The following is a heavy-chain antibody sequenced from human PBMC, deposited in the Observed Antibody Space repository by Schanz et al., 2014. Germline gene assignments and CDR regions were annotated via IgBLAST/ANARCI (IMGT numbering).Heavy chain of an antibody. CDR1: GFTFRNYG. D-gene: IGHD6-13*01. CDR3: AKDLAAVGVFDY. V-gene: IGHV3-30*02. CDR2: MWNDGIKT. Sequence: VQLLESGGGLVQPGGSLRLSCAASGFTFRNYGMSWVRQAPGQGLEWVAVMWNDGIKTHYADSGKGRFTISRDNSKNTLYLQMNSLRAEDTAVYYCAKDLAAVGVFDYWGQGSLVTVSP. J-gene: IGHJ4*02.